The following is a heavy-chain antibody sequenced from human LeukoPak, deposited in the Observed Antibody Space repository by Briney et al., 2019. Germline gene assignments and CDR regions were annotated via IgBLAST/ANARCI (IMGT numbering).Heavy chain of an antibody. J-gene: IGHJ4*02. V-gene: IGHV3-48*01. CDR2: MSLSTSSI. CDR1: GFTVSSNY. D-gene: IGHD6-13*01. CDR3: AREPTYSSSWYTSCDY. Sequence: GGSLRLSCAASGFTVSSNYMSWVRQALGKGLEWVSYMSLSTSSIYYADSVKGRFTISRDNAKNSLYLQMNSLRVEETGVYYCAREPTYSSSWYTSCDYWGQGTLVTVSS.